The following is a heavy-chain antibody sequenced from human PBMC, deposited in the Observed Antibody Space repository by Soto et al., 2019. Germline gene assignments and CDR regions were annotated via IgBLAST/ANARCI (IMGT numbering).Heavy chain of an antibody. D-gene: IGHD6-13*01. CDR2: IRNRANSYTT. CDR1: GFTFSDHY. J-gene: IGHJ3*02. CDR3: ARVRSSSWGLDAFDI. V-gene: IGHV3-72*01. Sequence: EVQLVESGGGLVQPGGSLRLSCAASGFTFSDHYMDWVRQAPGKGLEWVGRIRNRANSYTTEYAASVKGRFTISRDDSKNLLYQQMNGLKTEDTAIYSCARVRSSSWGLDAFDIWGQGTMVTVSA.